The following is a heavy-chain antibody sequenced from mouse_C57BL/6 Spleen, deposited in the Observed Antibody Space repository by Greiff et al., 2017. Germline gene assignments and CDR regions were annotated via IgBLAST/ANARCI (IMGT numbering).Heavy chain of an antibody. D-gene: IGHD1-1*01. CDR1: GYTFTSYW. CDR2: IDPSASYT. V-gene: IGHV1-69*01. CDR3: ARRTTVEGYAMDY. J-gene: IGHJ4*01. Sequence: QVQLQQPGAELVMPGASVKLSCKASGYTFTSYWMHWVKQRPGQGLAWIGEIDPSASYTNYNQKFKGKSTLTVDKSSSTAYMQLSSLTSEDAAVDYCARRTTVEGYAMDYWGQGTSVTVSS.